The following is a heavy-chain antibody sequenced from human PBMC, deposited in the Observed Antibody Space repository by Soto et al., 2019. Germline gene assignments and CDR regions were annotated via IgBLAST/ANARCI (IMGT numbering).Heavy chain of an antibody. Sequence: QVQMVESGGGLVQPGRSLRLTCTASGFNFNRFAIHWVRQAPGKGLEWVAVISYDRNNEYVAVPLRDRFAISRDNSQNTVFLQIDDVRVEDTARYYCARDPSTPYWREPEDHWGQGSLVIVSS. CDR2: ISYDRNNE. CDR3: ARDPSTPYWREPEDH. CDR1: GFNFNRFA. J-gene: IGHJ4*02. D-gene: IGHD2-21*01. V-gene: IGHV3-30*09.